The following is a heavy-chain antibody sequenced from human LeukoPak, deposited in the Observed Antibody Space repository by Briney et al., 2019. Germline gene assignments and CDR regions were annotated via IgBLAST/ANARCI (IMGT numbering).Heavy chain of an antibody. CDR3: ARDIGRGADYWFDP. CDR1: GFTFSDYY. Sequence: PGGSLRLSCAASGFTFSDYYMSSIRQAPGKGLEWVSYISSSSSYTNYAASVKGRFTISRDNAKNSLYLQMNSLRAEDTAVYYCARDIGRGADYWFDPWGQGTLVTVSS. V-gene: IGHV3-11*05. CDR2: ISSSSSYT. D-gene: IGHD3-10*01. J-gene: IGHJ5*02.